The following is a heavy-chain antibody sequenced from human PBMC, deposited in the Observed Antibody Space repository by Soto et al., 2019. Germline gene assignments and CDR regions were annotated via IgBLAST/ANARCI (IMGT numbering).Heavy chain of an antibody. Sequence: LRLSCAASGFTFSSYAMSWVRQAPGKGLEWVSGISGSGLSTNYADSVKGRFTISRDNSKNTLYLQMNSLRAEDTAVYYCAKMTTRRFDYWGQGTLVTVPS. CDR1: GFTFSSYA. V-gene: IGHV3-23*01. D-gene: IGHD4-17*01. CDR2: ISGSGLST. J-gene: IGHJ4*02. CDR3: AKMTTRRFDY.